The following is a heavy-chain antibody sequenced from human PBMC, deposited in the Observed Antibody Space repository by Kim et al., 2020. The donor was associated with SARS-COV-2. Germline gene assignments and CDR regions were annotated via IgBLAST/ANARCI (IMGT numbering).Heavy chain of an antibody. J-gene: IGHJ4*02. Sequence: SETLSLTCAVSGGSISSSNWWSWVRQPPGKGLEWIGEIYHSGSTNYNPSLKSRVTISVDKSKNQFSLKLSSVTAADTAVYYCARSALGAMDPQTVYWGQGTLVTVSS. CDR1: GGSISSSNW. CDR2: IYHSGST. V-gene: IGHV4-4*02. D-gene: IGHD5-18*01. CDR3: ARSALGAMDPQTVY.